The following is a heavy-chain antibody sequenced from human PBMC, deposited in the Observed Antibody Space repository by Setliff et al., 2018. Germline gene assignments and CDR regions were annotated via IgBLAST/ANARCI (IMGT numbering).Heavy chain of an antibody. D-gene: IGHD3-22*01. CDR3: ANNYYDTTMGYYFDY. CDR2: IKQDGSEK. J-gene: IGHJ4*02. Sequence: SGGSLRLSCAASGFTFSSYWMSWVRQAPGKGLEWVANIKQDGSEKYYVDSVKGRFTISRDNAKNSLYLQMNSLRAEDTAVYYCANNYYDTTMGYYFDYWGQGTQVTVSS. V-gene: IGHV3-7*01. CDR1: GFTFSSYW.